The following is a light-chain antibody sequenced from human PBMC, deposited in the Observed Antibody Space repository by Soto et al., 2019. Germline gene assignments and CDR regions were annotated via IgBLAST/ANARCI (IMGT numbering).Light chain of an antibody. V-gene: IGLV2-11*01. CDR2: DAS. CDR3: CSYAGSFTWV. CDR1: TGDVGAYNF. Sequence: QSALTQPRSVSGSPGQSVTISCTGTTGDVGAYNFVSWYQLHPGKAPKLMIYDASKRPSGVPDRFSASKSGNTASLTISGLQADDDADYYCCSYAGSFTWVFGGGTKVTVL. J-gene: IGLJ3*02.